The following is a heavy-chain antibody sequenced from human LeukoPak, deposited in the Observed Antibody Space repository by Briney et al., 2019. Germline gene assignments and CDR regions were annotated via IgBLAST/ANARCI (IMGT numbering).Heavy chain of an antibody. J-gene: IGHJ4*02. V-gene: IGHV1-2*02. CDR1: GYTFSDYH. CDR3: ARGDYSNGYPYRLDS. Sequence: ASVKVSCKASGYTFSDYHINWVRQASGQGLEWMGWINPNSGDTKYAQAVQGRVTMTRDTSISTAYMELNRLRSDDTAMYYCARGDYSNGYPYRLDSWGQGTLVTVSS. D-gene: IGHD3-3*01. CDR2: INPNSGDT.